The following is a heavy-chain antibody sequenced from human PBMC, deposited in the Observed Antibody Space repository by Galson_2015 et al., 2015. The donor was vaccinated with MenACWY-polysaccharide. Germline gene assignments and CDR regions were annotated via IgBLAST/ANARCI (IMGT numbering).Heavy chain of an antibody. CDR2: IGTSSSTI. Sequence: SLRLSCAVSGFTFSSYLMTWVRQAPGKGLEWVSYIGTSSSTISYADSVKGRFTISRDNAENSLYLQMNSLRVEDMAVYYCARGYMVRGGYFDPWGHGTLVTVSS. CDR3: ARGYMVRGGYFDP. D-gene: IGHD3-10*01. CDR1: GFTFSSYL. J-gene: IGHJ4*01. V-gene: IGHV3-48*01.